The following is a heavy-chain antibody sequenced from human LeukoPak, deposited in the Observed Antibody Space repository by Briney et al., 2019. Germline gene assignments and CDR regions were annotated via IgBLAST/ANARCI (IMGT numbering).Heavy chain of an antibody. D-gene: IGHD6-13*01. Sequence: PGGSLRLSCAASGFTFSSYAMSWVRQAPGKGLEWVSAISGSGGSTYYADSVKGRFTISRDNSKNSLYLQMNSLRAEDTAVYYCARQQLVREGAGIDYWGQGTLVTVSS. CDR2: ISGSGGST. J-gene: IGHJ4*02. CDR3: ARQQLVREGAGIDY. V-gene: IGHV3-23*01. CDR1: GFTFSSYA.